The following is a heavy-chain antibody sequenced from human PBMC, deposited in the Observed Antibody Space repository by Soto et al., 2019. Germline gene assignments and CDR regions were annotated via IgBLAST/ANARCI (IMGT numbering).Heavy chain of an antibody. J-gene: IGHJ6*02. V-gene: IGHV3-11*06. D-gene: IGHD2-2*01. Sequence: QVQLVESGGGLVKPGGSLRLSCAASGFTFSDYYMSWIRQAPGKGLEWVSYISSSSSYTNYADSVKGRFTISRDNAKNSLYLQMNSLRAEDTAVYYCARAVRDTVVVPAAIVYYYYGMDVWGQGTTVTVSS. CDR3: ARAVRDTVVVPAAIVYYYYGMDV. CDR1: GFTFSDYY. CDR2: ISSSSSYT.